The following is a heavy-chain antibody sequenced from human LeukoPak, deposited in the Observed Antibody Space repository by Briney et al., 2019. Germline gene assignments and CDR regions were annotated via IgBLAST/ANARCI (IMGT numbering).Heavy chain of an antibody. CDR1: GGSISGYY. V-gene: IGHV4-59*01. D-gene: IGHD5-18*01. CDR2: IYFTRGT. CDR3: ARCTDTAMVNALYYFDY. Sequence: SETLSLTCTVSGGSISGYYWGWIRQPPGRGLEYIGYIYFTRGTLYSPSLKSRVTISVDMSKNQFSLKLSPVTAADTAVYYCARCTDTAMVNALYYFDYWGQGTLVTVSS. J-gene: IGHJ4*02.